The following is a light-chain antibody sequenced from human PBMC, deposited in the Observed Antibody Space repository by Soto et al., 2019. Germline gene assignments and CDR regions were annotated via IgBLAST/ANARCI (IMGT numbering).Light chain of an antibody. Sequence: QSVLTQPPSASGTPGQRVTISCSGSSSNIGSEYVVWYQHLPRTAPKLLIYRNNQRPSGVPDRFAGSKSGTSASLAISGLRSEDEADYYCAARDDSLSGHWVFGGGTKLTVL. V-gene: IGLV1-47*01. J-gene: IGLJ3*02. CDR2: RNN. CDR3: AARDDSLSGHWV. CDR1: SSNIGSEY.